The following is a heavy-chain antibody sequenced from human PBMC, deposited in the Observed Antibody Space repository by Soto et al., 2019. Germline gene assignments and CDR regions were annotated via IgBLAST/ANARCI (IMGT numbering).Heavy chain of an antibody. CDR2: IIPIFGTA. Sequence: QVQLVQSGAEVKKPGSSVKVSCKTSGGTFSTYSIVWVRQAPGEGLEWMGGIIPIFGTANYAQKFQDRVTSTADNSTSTAFMELSSLKSEDTAMYYCASSSGNNYGVGTNYYFDYWGQGTLVTVSS. D-gene: IGHD1-26*01. CDR1: GGTFSTYS. J-gene: IGHJ4*02. V-gene: IGHV1-69*06. CDR3: ASSSGNNYGVGTNYYFDY.